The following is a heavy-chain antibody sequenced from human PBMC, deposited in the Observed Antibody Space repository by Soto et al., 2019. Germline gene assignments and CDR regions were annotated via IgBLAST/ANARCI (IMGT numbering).Heavy chain of an antibody. CDR2: ISGSGGST. D-gene: IGHD1-26*01. Sequence: EVQLLESGGGLVQPGGSLRLSCAASGFTFSSYAMSWVRQAPGKGLEWVSAISGSGGSTYYADSVKGRFTISRDNSKKPLYLKMNTLRPEATAVYSWGKDFTPPPTLSHPGSSWGQGTLVTVSS. CDR3: GKDFTPPPTLSHPGSS. CDR1: GFTFSSYA. J-gene: IGHJ5*02. V-gene: IGHV3-23*01.